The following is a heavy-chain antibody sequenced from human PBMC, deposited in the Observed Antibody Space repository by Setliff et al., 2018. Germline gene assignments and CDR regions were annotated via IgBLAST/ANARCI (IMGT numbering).Heavy chain of an antibody. J-gene: IGHJ4*02. Sequence: WVRQAPGKGLEWIGSMYASGSTYYNPSLKSRVTISVDTSKNQFSLKLSSVTAADTAVYYCARRSGSYCDYWGQGTLVTVSS. CDR3: ARRSGSYCDY. V-gene: IGHV4-38-2*01. CDR2: MYASGST. D-gene: IGHD1-26*01.